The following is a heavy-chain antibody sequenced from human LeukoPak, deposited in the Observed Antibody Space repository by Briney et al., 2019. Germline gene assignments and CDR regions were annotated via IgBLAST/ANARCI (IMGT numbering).Heavy chain of an antibody. Sequence: PGRSLGLSCAASGFTFSSYAMHWVRQAPGKGLEWVAVISYDGSNKYYADSVKGRFTISRDNSKNTLYLQMNSLRAEDTAVYYCARRPVYYYYGMDVWGKGTTVTVSS. V-gene: IGHV3-30*04. CDR2: ISYDGSNK. CDR3: ARRPVYYYYGMDV. J-gene: IGHJ6*04. CDR1: GFTFSSYA.